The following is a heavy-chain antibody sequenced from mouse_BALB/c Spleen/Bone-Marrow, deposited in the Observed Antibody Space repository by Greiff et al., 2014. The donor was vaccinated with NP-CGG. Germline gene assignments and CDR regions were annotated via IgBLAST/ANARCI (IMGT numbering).Heavy chain of an antibody. CDR1: GFTFSSFG. Sequence: DVKLLQSGGGLVQPGGSRKLSCAASGFTFSSFGMHWVRQAPEKGLEWVAYINNGSSTIYYADTVKGRFTISRDNPKNTLFLQMTSLRSEDTDMYYCARLRGYYGYFDYWGQGTTLTVSS. D-gene: IGHD1-1*01. J-gene: IGHJ2*01. CDR3: ARLRGYYGYFDY. CDR2: INNGSSTI. V-gene: IGHV5-17*02.